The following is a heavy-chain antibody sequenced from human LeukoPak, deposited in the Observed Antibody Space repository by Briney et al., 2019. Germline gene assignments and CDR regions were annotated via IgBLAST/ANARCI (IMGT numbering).Heavy chain of an antibody. Sequence: PSETLSLTCAVYGGSFSGYYWSWIRQPPGKWLEWIGEINHSGSTNYNLSLKSRVTISVDTSKNQFSLKLSSVTAADTAVYYCAKNPGYSYASYFDYWGQGTLVTVSS. CDR3: AKNPGYSYASYFDY. D-gene: IGHD5-18*01. V-gene: IGHV4-34*01. J-gene: IGHJ4*02. CDR2: INHSGST. CDR1: GGSFSGYY.